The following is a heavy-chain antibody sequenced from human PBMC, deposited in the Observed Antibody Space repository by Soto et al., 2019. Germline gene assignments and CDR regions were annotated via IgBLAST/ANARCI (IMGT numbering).Heavy chain of an antibody. CDR3: ARRSLRYWLDP. J-gene: IGHJ5*02. V-gene: IGHV4-39*07. D-gene: IGHD3-16*01. CDR2: IYYSGST. Sequence: SETLSLTCTVSGGSISSSSYYWGWIRQPPGKGLEWIGSIYYSGSTYYNPSLKSRVTISVDTSKNQFSLKLSSVTAADTAVYYCARRSLRYWLDPWGQGTLVTVSS. CDR1: GGSISSSSYY.